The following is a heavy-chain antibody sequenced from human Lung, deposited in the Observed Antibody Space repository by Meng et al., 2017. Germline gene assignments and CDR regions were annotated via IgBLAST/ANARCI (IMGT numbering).Heavy chain of an antibody. CDR1: GGSFSDYY. CDR3: ARGPTTMAHDFDY. Sequence: QVQLQQWGAGLLKPSETLSLTCVVSGGSFSDYYWSWIRQPSGKGLGWIGEINHSGSTNYNPSLESRATISVDTSQNNLSLKLSSVTAADSAVYYCARGPTTMAHDFDYWGQGTLVTVSS. J-gene: IGHJ4*02. D-gene: IGHD4-11*01. V-gene: IGHV4-34*01. CDR2: INHSGST.